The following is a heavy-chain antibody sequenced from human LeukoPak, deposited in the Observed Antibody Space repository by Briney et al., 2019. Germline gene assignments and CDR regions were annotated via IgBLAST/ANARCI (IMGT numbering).Heavy chain of an antibody. CDR2: ISTSSRYI. V-gene: IGHV3-21*01. CDR3: ARADCSTSTCYLRRSWFDP. CDR1: GSTLSNYD. Sequence: GGSLRPSCAASGSTLSNYDMNWVRQAPGKGLEWVSSISTSSRYIYYKDSVRGRFTISRDDAKNSLYLEMNSLRAEDTAVYYCARADCSTSTCYLRRSWFDPWGQGTLVTVSS. J-gene: IGHJ5*02. D-gene: IGHD2-2*01.